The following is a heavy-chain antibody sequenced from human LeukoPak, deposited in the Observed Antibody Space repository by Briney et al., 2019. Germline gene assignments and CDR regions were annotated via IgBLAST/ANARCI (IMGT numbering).Heavy chain of an antibody. V-gene: IGHV4-31*03. CDR2: IYYSGST. J-gene: IGHJ4*02. CDR3: AKVVPAAAFFDY. D-gene: IGHD2-2*01. Sequence: SQTLSLTCTVSGGSISSGGYYWSWIRQHPGKGLEWIGYIYYSGSTYYNPSLKSRVTISVDTSKNQFSLKLSSVTAADTAVYYCAKVVPAAAFFDYWGQGTLVTVSS. CDR1: GGSISSGGYY.